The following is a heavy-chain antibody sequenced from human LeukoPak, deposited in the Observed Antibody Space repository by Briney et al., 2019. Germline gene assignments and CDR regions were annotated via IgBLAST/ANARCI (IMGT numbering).Heavy chain of an antibody. V-gene: IGHV1-2*02. CDR1: GYTFTGYY. CDR2: INPNSGGT. CDR3: ARDLRFLEWLSSSAIYMDV. Sequence: ASVKVSCKASGYTFTGYYMHWVRQAPGQGLEWMGWINPNSGGTNYAQKFQGRVTMTRDTSISTAYMELSRLRSDDTAVYYCARDLRFLEWLSSSAIYMDVWGKGTTVTVSS. D-gene: IGHD3-3*01. J-gene: IGHJ6*03.